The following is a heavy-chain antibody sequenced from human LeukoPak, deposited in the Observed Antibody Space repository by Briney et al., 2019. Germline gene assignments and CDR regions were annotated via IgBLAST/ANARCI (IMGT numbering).Heavy chain of an antibody. CDR1: GFDLSTYE. V-gene: IGHV3-48*03. J-gene: IGHJ5*02. D-gene: IGHD5-24*01. Sequence: PGGSLRLSCADSGFDLSTYEMNWVCQAPGKGLEWIADITISGHTKNYADSVKGRFSISRDNARTSLYLQMHSLRVEDTGVYYCARGDPHADLWGQGTLVTVSS. CDR3: ARGDPHADL. CDR2: ITISGHTK.